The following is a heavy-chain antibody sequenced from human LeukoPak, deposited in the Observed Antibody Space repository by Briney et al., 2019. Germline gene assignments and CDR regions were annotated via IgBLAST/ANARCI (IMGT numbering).Heavy chain of an antibody. CDR1: GFTFSSYS. J-gene: IGHJ4*02. CDR3: ARDSTVTTCDY. CDR2: ISSSSSTI. Sequence: LTGGSLRLSCAASGFTFSSYSVDWVRQAPGKGLEWVSYISSSSSTIYYADSVKGRFTISRDNAKNSLYLQMNSLRAEDTAVYYCARDSTVTTCDYWGQGTLVTVSS. D-gene: IGHD4-17*01. V-gene: IGHV3-48*01.